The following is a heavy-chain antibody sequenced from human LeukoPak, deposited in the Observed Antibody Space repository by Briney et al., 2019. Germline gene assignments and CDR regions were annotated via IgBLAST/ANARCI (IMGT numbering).Heavy chain of an antibody. CDR2: ISSNGGST. D-gene: IGHD3-10*01. Sequence: GGSLRLSCSASGFTFSSYAMHWVRQAPGKGLEYVSAISSNGGSTYYADSVKGRFTISRDNSKNTLYLQMSSLRAEDTAVYYCVKDGPLLWFGESSLYYFDYWGQGTLVTVSS. J-gene: IGHJ4*02. CDR1: GFTFSSYA. CDR3: VKDGPLLWFGESSLYYFDY. V-gene: IGHV3-64D*06.